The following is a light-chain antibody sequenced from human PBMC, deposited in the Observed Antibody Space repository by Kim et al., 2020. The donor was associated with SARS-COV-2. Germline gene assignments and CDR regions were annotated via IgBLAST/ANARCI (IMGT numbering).Light chain of an antibody. CDR2: STS. V-gene: IGKV1-12*01. Sequence: SATVGGRVPITCRASENIGSWLAWYQQKPGKAPSLLIYSTSTLHSGVPSRFSGSGSGTDFTLTVSSLQPEDSAVYYCQQLNGFPLTFGGGTKVEI. CDR1: ENIGSW. J-gene: IGKJ4*01. CDR3: QQLNGFPLT.